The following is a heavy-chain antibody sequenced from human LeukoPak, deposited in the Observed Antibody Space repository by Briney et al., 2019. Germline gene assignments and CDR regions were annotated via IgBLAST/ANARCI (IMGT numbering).Heavy chain of an antibody. CDR2: INSDGSST. J-gene: IGHJ4*02. V-gene: IGHV3-74*01. D-gene: IGHD3-16*02. CDR3: ARGPGGGDYVWGSYRYDY. Sequence: GGSLRLSCAASGFTFSSYWTHWVRQAPGKGLVWVSRINSDGSSTSYADSVKGRFTISRDNAKNTLYLQMNSLRAEDTAVYYCARGPGGGDYVWGSYRYDYWGQGTLVTVSS. CDR1: GFTFSSYW.